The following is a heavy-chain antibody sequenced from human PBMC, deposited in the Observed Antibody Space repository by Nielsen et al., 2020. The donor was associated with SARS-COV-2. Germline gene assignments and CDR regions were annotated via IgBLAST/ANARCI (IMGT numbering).Heavy chain of an antibody. D-gene: IGHD2-2*01. CDR3: AREMGSSTSSLMDAFDI. CDR2: IYYSGST. J-gene: IGHJ3*02. CDR1: GGSISSGGYY. V-gene: IGHV4-31*03. Sequence: SEILSLTCTVSGGSISSGGYYWSWIRQHPGKGLEWIGYIYYSGSTYYNPSLKSRVTISVDTSKNQFSLKLSSVTAADTAVYYCAREMGSSTSSLMDAFDIWGQGTMVTVSS.